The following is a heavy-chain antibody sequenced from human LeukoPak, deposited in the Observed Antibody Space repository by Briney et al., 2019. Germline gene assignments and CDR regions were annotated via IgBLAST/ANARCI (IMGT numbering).Heavy chain of an antibody. J-gene: IGHJ4*02. V-gene: IGHV3-9*01. CDR3: VKTGCSSAECYSNY. D-gene: IGHD2-2*01. Sequence: SGGSLRLSCAASGFTFNEYAMHWVRQAPGKGLEWVSGISWNSDNRAYADSVRGRFTISRDNAKNSLYLQMISLRAEDTAFYYCVKTGCSSAECYSNYWGQGTLVTVSS. CDR1: GFTFNEYA. CDR2: ISWNSDNR.